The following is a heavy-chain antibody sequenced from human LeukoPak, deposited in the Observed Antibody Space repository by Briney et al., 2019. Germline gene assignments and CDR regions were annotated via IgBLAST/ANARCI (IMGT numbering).Heavy chain of an antibody. CDR3: AGSYCGGDCHRGYYYYGMDV. CDR1: GGTFSSYA. V-gene: IGHV1-69*04. CDR2: IIPIFGIA. Sequence: SVKVSCKASGGTFSSYAISWVRQAPGQGLEWMGRIIPIFGIANYAQKLQGRVTITADKSTSTAYMELSSLRSEDTAVYYCAGSYCGGDCHRGYYYYGMDVWGQGTTVTVSS. D-gene: IGHD2-21*02. J-gene: IGHJ6*02.